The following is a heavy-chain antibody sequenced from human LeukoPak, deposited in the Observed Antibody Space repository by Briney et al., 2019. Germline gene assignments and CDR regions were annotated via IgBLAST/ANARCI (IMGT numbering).Heavy chain of an antibody. CDR2: IKSDEST. J-gene: IGHJ1*01. CDR1: GFTFSSYW. V-gene: IGHV3-74*01. D-gene: IGHD3-22*01. CDR3: ARAPSEIGGYYPEYFRH. Sequence: GGSLRLSCAASGFTFSSYWMHWVRQAPGKGLVWVSRIKSDESTNYADSVKGRFTISRDNAKNTVSLQMNSLRAEDTGVYYCARAPSEIGGYYPEYFRHWGQGTLVTVSS.